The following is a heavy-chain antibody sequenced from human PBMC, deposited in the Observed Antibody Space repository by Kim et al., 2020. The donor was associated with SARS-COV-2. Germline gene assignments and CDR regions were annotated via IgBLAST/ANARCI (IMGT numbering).Heavy chain of an antibody. J-gene: IGHJ2*01. D-gene: IGHD6-25*01. CDR1: GFTFSSYA. CDR2: ISDSGGST. CDR3: AKGRGGTLGYLDL. Sequence: GGSLRLSCAASGFTFSSYAMGWVRQAAGKGLEWVSAISDSGGSTYYADSVKGRFTISRDNSKNTLYLQMNSLRAEDAAVYYCAKGRGGTLGYLDLGGRGTLVTVS. V-gene: IGHV3-23*01.